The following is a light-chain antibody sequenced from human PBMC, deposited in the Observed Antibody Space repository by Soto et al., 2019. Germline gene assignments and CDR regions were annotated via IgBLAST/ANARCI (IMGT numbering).Light chain of an antibody. CDR3: KQYKSYWT. CDR2: EAS. J-gene: IGKJ1*01. Sequence: DSQRTHSPARLCASGGDSVTRTCRASQSITNWLAWYQLKPGKAPKLLIHEASNLHSGVSSRFTGSGSGTDFTLTITSLQPEDFATYYCKQYKSYWTFGQGTKVDIK. CDR1: QSITNW. V-gene: IGKV1-5*03.